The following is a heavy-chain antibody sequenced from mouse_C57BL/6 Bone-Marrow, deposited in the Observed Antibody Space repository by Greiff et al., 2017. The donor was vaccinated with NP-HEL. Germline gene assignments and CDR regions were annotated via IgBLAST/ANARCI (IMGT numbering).Heavy chain of an antibody. CDR2: INPNNGGT. V-gene: IGHV1-18*01. J-gene: IGHJ4*01. Sequence: EVKLLESGPELVKPGASVKIPCKASGYTFTDYNMDWVKQSHGKSLEWIGDINPNNGGTIYNQKFKGKATLTVDKSSSTAYMELRSLTSEDTAVYYCARTRSAAMDYWGQGTSVTVSS. CDR3: ARTRSAAMDY. CDR1: GYTFTDYN.